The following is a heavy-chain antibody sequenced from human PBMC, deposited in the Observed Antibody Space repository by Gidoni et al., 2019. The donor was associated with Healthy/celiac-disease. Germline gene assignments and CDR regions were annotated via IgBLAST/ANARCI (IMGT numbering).Heavy chain of an antibody. V-gene: IGHV3-7*03. Sequence: DVQLVESGVGLVQPGGSLRLSCAASGFTFSSYWMSWVRQAPGKGLEWVANIKQDGSEKYYVDSVKGRFTISRDNAKNSLYLQMNSRRAEDTAVYYCARDGRDGDYYFDYWGQGTLVTVSS. CDR1: GFTFSSYW. D-gene: IGHD4-17*01. CDR3: ARDGRDGDYYFDY. CDR2: IKQDGSEK. J-gene: IGHJ4*02.